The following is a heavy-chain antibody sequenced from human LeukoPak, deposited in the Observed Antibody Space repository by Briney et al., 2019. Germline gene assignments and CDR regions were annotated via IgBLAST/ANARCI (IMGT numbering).Heavy chain of an antibody. V-gene: IGHV3-7*01. CDR1: GFTFRSYW. CDR3: AKMSYSHDSRGYYYVAFQD. Sequence: PGGSLRLSGVASGFTFRSYWMSWVRQAPGKGLEGVAYMKQDGSEEYYLDSVKGRFTISRDNARNSVYLQMNSLRVEDTAVYYCAKMSYSHDSRGYYYVAFQDWGQGTLVTVSA. J-gene: IGHJ1*01. CDR2: MKQDGSEE. D-gene: IGHD3-22*01.